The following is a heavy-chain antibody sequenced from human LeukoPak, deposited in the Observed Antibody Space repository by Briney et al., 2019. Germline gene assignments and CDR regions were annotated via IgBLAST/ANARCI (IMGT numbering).Heavy chain of an antibody. CDR3: AKDSKTAGYYYDSSGYYYLPYFDY. V-gene: IGHV3-23*01. Sequence: GGSLRLSCAASGFTFSSYAMIWVRQAPGKGLEWVSVIAGSGGSTDYADSVKGRFTISRDNSKNTLYLQMNSLRAEDTAVYYCAKDSKTAGYYYDSSGYYYLPYFDYWGQGTLVTVSS. D-gene: IGHD3-22*01. CDR1: GFTFSSYA. J-gene: IGHJ4*02. CDR2: IAGSGGST.